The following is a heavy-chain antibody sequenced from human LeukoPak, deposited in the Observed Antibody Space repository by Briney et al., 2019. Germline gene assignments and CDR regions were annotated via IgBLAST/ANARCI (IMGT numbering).Heavy chain of an antibody. Sequence: PGRSLRLSCAASGFTFSSYAMHWVRQAPGKGLEWVAVISYDGSNKYYADSVKGRFTISRDNSKNTLYLQMNSLRAEDTAVYYCARDSRSSGSYSFDYWGQGTLVTVSS. J-gene: IGHJ4*02. CDR2: ISYDGSNK. CDR3: ARDSRSSGSYSFDY. CDR1: GFTFSSYA. D-gene: IGHD1-26*01. V-gene: IGHV3-30*04.